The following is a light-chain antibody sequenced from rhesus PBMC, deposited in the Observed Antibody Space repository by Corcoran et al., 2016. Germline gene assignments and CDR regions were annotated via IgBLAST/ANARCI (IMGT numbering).Light chain of an antibody. J-gene: IGKJ3*01. V-gene: IGKV1S15*01. Sequence: DIQMTQSPSSLSASVGDSVTITCRANQDISNNLAWYQPKPGKVPNLLIYYASTLQTGVPLRFSGSGSATDFTLTSSSLQPEDFATYYCQQGYGAPFTFGPGTKLDIK. CDR1: QDISNN. CDR3: QQGYGAPFT. CDR2: YAS.